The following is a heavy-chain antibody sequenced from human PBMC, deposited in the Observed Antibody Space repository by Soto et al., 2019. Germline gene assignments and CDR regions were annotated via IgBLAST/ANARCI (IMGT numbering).Heavy chain of an antibody. CDR1: GFTFSSYW. D-gene: IGHD3-22*01. J-gene: IGHJ4*02. V-gene: IGHV3-74*01. CDR3: ARPRYDGSGTPFDH. CDR2: INGDGKTA. Sequence: EVQLVESGGGLVKPGGSLRLSCAASGFTFSSYWMHWVRQAPGKGLVWVSGINGDGKTATYADSVKGRFIISRDNAKNMLYLQMNSLTAEDTAVYYCARPRYDGSGTPFDHWGQGTLVTVSS.